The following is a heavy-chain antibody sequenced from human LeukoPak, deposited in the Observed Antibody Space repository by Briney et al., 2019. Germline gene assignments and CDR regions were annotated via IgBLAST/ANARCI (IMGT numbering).Heavy chain of an antibody. CDR1: GEFSGYY. V-gene: IGHV4-34*01. J-gene: IGHJ4*02. Sequence: PSETLSLTCVVHGEFSGYYWTWLRQAPGKGLEWIGEINHSGNANYNPYLKSGVTISVDTFKNQISLRVTSVPAADTAVYYCARGEMLLGCSSSSCSRYFDYWGQGSLLAVSS. CDR3: ARGEMLLGCSSSSCSRYFDY. D-gene: IGHD2-2*01. CDR2: INHSGNA.